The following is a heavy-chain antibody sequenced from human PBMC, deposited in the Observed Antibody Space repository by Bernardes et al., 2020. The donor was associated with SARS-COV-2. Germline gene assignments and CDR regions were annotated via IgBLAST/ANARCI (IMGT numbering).Heavy chain of an antibody. D-gene: IGHD1-1*01. Sequence: LKVSCSSSGFAFESNVMNWVRRGPAKGLEWVSAISGSGDTTYYIDSVKGRFTISRDTSKNTLYLQMKSLRAGDTAVYYCARNPTKASAGWWYLDLWGRGIRVTVSS. V-gene: IGHV3-23*01. J-gene: IGHJ2*01. CDR1: GFAFESNV. CDR3: ARNPTKASAGWWYLDL. CDR2: ISGSGDTT.